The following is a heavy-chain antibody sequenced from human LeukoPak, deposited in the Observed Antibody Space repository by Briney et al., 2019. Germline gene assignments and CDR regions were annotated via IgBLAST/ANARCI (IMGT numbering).Heavy chain of an antibody. D-gene: IGHD5-18*01. V-gene: IGHV3-23*01. CDR2: ISSTGYNS. CDR3: AKDIQAAN. CDR1: GFTFRSAA. J-gene: IGHJ1*01. Sequence: GGSLRLSCAASGFTFRSAAMTWVRQGPEKGLQWASLISSTGYNSYYADSVKGRFTVSRDNSKNIVYLQMNSLRAEDTALYYCAKDIQAANWGQGTLVTVSS.